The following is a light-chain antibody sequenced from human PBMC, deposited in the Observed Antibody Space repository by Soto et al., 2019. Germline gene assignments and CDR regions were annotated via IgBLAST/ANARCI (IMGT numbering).Light chain of an antibody. CDR3: QQYHNWPA. CDR2: GAA. CDR1: QSDFSS. Sequence: EIVMTQSPATLTVSPGXRATLSCRASQSDFSSLAWYQQKPGPALRLLIYGAATRATGIPARFSGSGYGTEFNLTISSLQAEDFEVYFCQQYHNWPAFGQGTKSDSK. V-gene: IGKV3-15*01. J-gene: IGKJ1*01.